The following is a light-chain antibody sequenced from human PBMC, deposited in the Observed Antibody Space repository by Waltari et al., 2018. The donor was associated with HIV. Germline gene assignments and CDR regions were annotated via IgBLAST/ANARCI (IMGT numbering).Light chain of an antibody. Sequence: QSALTQPRSVSGSPGQSVTISCTGTSSDVGGYNSVSWYQQHPGKAPKLMIYDVSKRPSVVPDRFSGSKSGNTASLTISGLQAEEEADYYCCSYAGSSWVFGGGTKLTVL. J-gene: IGLJ3*02. V-gene: IGLV2-11*01. CDR1: SSDVGGYNS. CDR3: CSYAGSSWV. CDR2: DVS.